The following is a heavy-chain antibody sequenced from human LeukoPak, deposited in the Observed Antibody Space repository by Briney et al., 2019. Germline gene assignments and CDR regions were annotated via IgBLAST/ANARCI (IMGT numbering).Heavy chain of an antibody. D-gene: IGHD1-14*01. CDR1: GGSFSGYY. CDR2: INHSGST. J-gene: IGHJ4*02. CDR3: ARAGPDAPFDY. Sequence: SETLSLTCAVYGGSFSGYYWSWIRQSPGKGLEWIGEINHSGSTNYNPSLKSRVTISVDTSKNQFSLKLSSVTAADTAVYYCARAGPDAPFDYWGQGTLVAVSS. V-gene: IGHV4-34*01.